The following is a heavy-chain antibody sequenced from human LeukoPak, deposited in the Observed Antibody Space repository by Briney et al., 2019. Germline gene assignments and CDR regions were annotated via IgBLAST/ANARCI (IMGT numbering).Heavy chain of an antibody. CDR3: ARSARTDIVGDY. CDR1: GGSISSYY. V-gene: IGHV4-59*01. J-gene: IGHJ4*02. Sequence: SETLSLTCTVSGGSISSYYWSWIRQPPGKGLEWIGYIYYSGSTNYNPSLKSRVTISVDTSKNQFSVKLSSVTAADTAVYYCARSARTDIVGDYWGQGTLVTVSS. D-gene: IGHD2-15*01. CDR2: IYYSGST.